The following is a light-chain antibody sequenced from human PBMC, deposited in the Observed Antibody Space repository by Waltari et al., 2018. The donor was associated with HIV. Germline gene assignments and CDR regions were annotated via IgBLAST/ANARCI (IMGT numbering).Light chain of an antibody. V-gene: IGLV1-47*01. CDR3: STWDEKMSGVI. J-gene: IGLJ2*01. CDR1: ISNIGNNY. CDR2: NNN. Sequence: QSVLTPPPSTSGTPGQRVTISCSGSISNIGNNYVYWYQHLPGTAPKLRIYNNNRRPSGLPDRFSGSKSDTSASLAISGLRSEDEADYYCSTWDEKMSGVIFGGGTKLTVL.